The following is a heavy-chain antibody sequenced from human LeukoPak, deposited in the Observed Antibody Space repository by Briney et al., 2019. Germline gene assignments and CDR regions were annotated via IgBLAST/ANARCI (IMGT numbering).Heavy chain of an antibody. Sequence: PSETLSLTCAVYGGSFSGHYWSWIRQPPGKGLEWIGEINHSGSTNYNPSLKSRVTISVDTSKNQFSLKLSSVTAADTAVYYCARGPYNYYGSGMALTYNWFDPWGQGTLVTVSS. V-gene: IGHV4-34*01. CDR3: ARGPYNYYGSGMALTYNWFDP. CDR2: INHSGST. D-gene: IGHD3-10*01. J-gene: IGHJ5*02. CDR1: GGSFSGHY.